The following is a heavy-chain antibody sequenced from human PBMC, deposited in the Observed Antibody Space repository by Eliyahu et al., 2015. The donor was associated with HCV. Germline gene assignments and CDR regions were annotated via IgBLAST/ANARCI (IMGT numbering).Heavy chain of an antibody. D-gene: IGHD2-15*01. V-gene: IGHV4-59*01. CDR2: IYYSGST. CDR1: GGSIRSYY. J-gene: IGHJ4*02. CDR3: ASFSISGTSDDY. Sequence: QVQLQESGPGLVKPSETLSLTCTVSGGSIRSYYWRWIRQPPGKGLEWIGYIYYSGSTNYNPSLKSRVTISVDTSKNQFSLKLSSVTAADTAVYYCASFSISGTSDDYWGQGTLVTVSS.